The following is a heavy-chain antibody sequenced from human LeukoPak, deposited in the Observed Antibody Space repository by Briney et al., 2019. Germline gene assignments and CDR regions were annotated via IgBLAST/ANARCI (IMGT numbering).Heavy chain of an antibody. CDR2: IIPILGIA. J-gene: IGHJ6*02. V-gene: IGHV1-69*04. D-gene: IGHD2-2*01. Sequence: SVKVSCKASGGTFSSYAISWVRQAPGQGLEWMGRIIPILGIANYAQKFQGRVTITADKSTSTAYMELSSLRSEDTAVYYCARTIVVVPAARYYYGMDVWGQGTTVTVSS. CDR3: ARTIVVVPAARYYYGMDV. CDR1: GGTFSSYA.